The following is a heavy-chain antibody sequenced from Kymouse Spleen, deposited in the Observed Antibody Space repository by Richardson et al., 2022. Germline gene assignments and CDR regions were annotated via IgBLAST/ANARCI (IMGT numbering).Heavy chain of an antibody. V-gene: IGHV4-34*01. Sequence: QVQLQQWGAGLLKPSETLSLTCAVYGGSFSGYYWSWIRQPPGKGLEWIGEINHSGSTNYNPSLKSRVTISVDTSKNQFSLKLSSVTAADTAVYYCARGRGYSGYDGGGDYYGMDVWGQGTTVTVSS. J-gene: IGHJ6*02. D-gene: IGHD5-12*01. CDR3: ARGRGYSGYDGGGDYYGMDV. CDR2: INHSGST. CDR1: GGSFSGYY.